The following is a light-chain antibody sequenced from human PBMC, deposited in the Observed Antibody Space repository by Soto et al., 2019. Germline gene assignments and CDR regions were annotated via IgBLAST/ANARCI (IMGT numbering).Light chain of an antibody. CDR3: QQYAGSPSM. CDR2: GAS. CDR1: QTVTSNY. J-gene: IGKJ1*01. V-gene: IGKV3-20*01. Sequence: EIVLTQSPGTLSLSPGERATLSCRASQTVTSNYLAWYQRKPGQAPRLLIYGASSRATDIPDRFSGSGSGTDFTLTITRLEPEDFAVYFCQQYAGSPSMFGQGTKVEIK.